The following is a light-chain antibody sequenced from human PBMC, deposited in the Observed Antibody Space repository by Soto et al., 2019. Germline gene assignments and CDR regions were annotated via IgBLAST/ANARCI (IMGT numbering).Light chain of an antibody. Sequence: DIHMTQSPSSVSASVVDRVTVTGLASQSIAGYLSWYQQRPGKAPKFLIYSASSLQRGVPSRFSGSGSGTDFSLTINGLQPQDFATYFCQQSLSVPITFGQGTRLEIK. J-gene: IGKJ5*01. CDR3: QQSLSVPIT. CDR2: SAS. CDR1: QSIAGY. V-gene: IGKV1-39*01.